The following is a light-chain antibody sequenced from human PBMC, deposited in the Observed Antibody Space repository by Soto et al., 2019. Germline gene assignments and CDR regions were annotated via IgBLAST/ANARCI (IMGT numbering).Light chain of an antibody. CDR2: KSS. CDR3: QNPNTYPHT. CDR1: QSVFHS. Sequence: DIQMTQSPSTLSASVGDRVTITCLASQSVFHSLAWYQQKPGKAPKLLIYKSSSLESGVPSRFSGSGSGTEFTLTISSLQPDDFATYYCQNPNTYPHTFGGGTKGISN. J-gene: IGKJ4*01. V-gene: IGKV1-5*03.